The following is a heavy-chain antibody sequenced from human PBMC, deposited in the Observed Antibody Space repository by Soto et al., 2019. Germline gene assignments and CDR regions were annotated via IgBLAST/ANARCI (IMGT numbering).Heavy chain of an antibody. J-gene: IGHJ4*02. CDR3: AREPLD. Sequence: GTWIRQHPGKGLEWIGYIYYSGITYYNPSLKSRVTISVDTSKNQFSLKLSSVTAADTAVYYCAREPLDWGQGTLVTVSS. V-gene: IGHV4-31*02. CDR2: IYYSGIT.